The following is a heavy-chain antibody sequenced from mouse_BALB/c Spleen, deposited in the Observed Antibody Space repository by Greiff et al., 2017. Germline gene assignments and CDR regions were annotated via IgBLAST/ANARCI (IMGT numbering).Heavy chain of an antibody. J-gene: IGHJ3*01. CDR1: GFSLTSYG. CDR2: IWAGGST. CDR3: ARDDYDDGFAY. V-gene: IGHV2-9*02. Sequence: VQRVESGPGLVAPSQSLSITCTVSGFSLTSYGVHWVRQPPGKGLEWLGVIWAGGSTNYNSALMSRLSISKDNSKGQVFLKMNSLQTDDTALYYCARDDYDDGFAYWGQGTLVTVSA. D-gene: IGHD2-4*01.